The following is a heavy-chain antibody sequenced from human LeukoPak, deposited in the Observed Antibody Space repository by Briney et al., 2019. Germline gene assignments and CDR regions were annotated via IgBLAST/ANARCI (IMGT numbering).Heavy chain of an antibody. CDR2: TSASGGST. CDR3: AKGSTMLRGVIDY. J-gene: IGHJ4*02. CDR1: GFTFSSYA. V-gene: IGHV3-23*01. D-gene: IGHD3-10*01. Sequence: GGSLRLSCAASGFTFSSYAMTWVREAPGKGLEWVSATSASGGSTYHADSVKGRFTLSRDTSKSTLYLQMNSLRAEDTAVYYCAKGSTMLRGVIDYWGQGTLVTVSS.